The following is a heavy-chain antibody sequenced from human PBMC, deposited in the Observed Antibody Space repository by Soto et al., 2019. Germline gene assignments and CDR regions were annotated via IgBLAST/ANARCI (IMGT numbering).Heavy chain of an antibody. CDR2: IWYDGSNK. CDR1: GFTFSSYG. D-gene: IGHD2-15*01. Sequence: QVQLVESGGGVVQPGRSLRLSCAASGFTFSSYGMHWVRQAPGKGLEWVAVIWYDGSNKYYADSVKGRFTISRDNSKNTLYLQMNSLRAEDTAVYYCARDTCSGGSCYSYGMDVWGQGTTVTVSS. J-gene: IGHJ6*02. CDR3: ARDTCSGGSCYSYGMDV. V-gene: IGHV3-33*01.